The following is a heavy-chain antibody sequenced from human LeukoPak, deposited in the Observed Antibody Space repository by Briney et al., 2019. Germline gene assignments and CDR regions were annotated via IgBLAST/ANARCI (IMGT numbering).Heavy chain of an antibody. CDR2: MNPNSGNT. CDR3: ARAGRDYGGISKGFDP. D-gene: IGHD4-23*01. J-gene: IGHJ5*02. Sequence: GASVKVSCKASGYTFTSYDINWVRQATGQGLEWMGWMNPNSGNTGYAQKFQGRVTMTRNTSISTAYMELSSLRYEDTAVYYCARAGRDYGGISKGFDPWGQGTLVTVSS. CDR1: GYTFTSYD. V-gene: IGHV1-8*01.